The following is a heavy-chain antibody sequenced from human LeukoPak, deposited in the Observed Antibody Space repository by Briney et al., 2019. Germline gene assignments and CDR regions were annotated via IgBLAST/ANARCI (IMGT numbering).Heavy chain of an antibody. CDR1: GYTFTSYD. CDR2: MNPNSGNT. J-gene: IGHJ4*02. D-gene: IGHD3-10*01. V-gene: IGHV1-8*01. Sequence: ASVKVSCKASGYTFTSYDINWVRQATGQGLEWMGWMNPNSGNTGYAQKFQGRVTMTRNTSISTAYMALSSLRSEDTAVYYCARGVKGQIRITMVRGVIYYFDYWGQGTLVTVSS. CDR3: ARGVKGQIRITMVRGVIYYFDY.